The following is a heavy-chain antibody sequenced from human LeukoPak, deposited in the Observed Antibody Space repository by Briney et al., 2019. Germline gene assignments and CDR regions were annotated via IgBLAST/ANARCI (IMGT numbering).Heavy chain of an antibody. V-gene: IGHV4-34*01. CDR2: IDHSGSS. CDR3: ARGLEDRISIFGVVKFYYFDF. D-gene: IGHD3-3*01. J-gene: IGHJ4*02. Sequence: PSETLSLTCAVYGGSFSNYYWTWIRQPPGKGLEWIGEIDHSGSSHYNPPLKSRVTISVDTSKNQLSLKLSSVPAADTAVYYCARGLEDRISIFGVVKFYYFDFWGQGTLVTVSS. CDR1: GGSFSNYY.